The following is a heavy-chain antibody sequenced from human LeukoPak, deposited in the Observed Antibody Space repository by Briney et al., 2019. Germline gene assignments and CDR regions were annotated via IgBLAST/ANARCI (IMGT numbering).Heavy chain of an antibody. J-gene: IGHJ5*02. CDR2: ISTYNGDT. D-gene: IGHD3-9*01. CDR3: AREWWGYDVLTGDNWFDP. V-gene: IGHV1-18*01. Sequence: ASVKVSCKASGYPFTTYGIDWVRQAPGQGLEWMGWISTYNGDTNYAQEFQGRVTMTADTSTNTAYIELRSLTSDDTAAYYCAREWWGYDVLTGDNWFDPWGQGTLVTVSS. CDR1: GYPFTTYG.